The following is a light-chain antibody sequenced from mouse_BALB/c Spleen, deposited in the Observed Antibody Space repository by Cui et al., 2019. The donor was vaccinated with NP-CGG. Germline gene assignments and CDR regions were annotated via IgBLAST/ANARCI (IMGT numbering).Light chain of an antibody. CDR2: GTN. CDR1: TGAVTPSNY. Sequence: AVVTQESALPPSPGATVTLPCRSSTGAVTPSNYANWVQEKPDHVFTGLIGGTNNRAPGVPARFSGALIGDKAALTITGAQTEDEAIYFCALWYSNHWVCGGGTKLTVL. J-gene: IGLJ1*01. V-gene: IGLV1*01. CDR3: ALWYSNHWV.